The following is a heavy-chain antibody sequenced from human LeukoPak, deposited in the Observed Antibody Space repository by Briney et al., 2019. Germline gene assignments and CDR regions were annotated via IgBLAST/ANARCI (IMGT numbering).Heavy chain of an antibody. CDR1: GFTLSSYA. CDR2: ISYDGSNK. Sequence: GGSLRLSCAASGFTLSSYAMHWVRQAPGNGLEWVAVISYDGSNKYYADSVKGRFTISRDNSKNTLYLQMNSLRAEDTAVYYCAREPQRGYSYGYYFDYWGQGSLVTVSS. J-gene: IGHJ4*02. D-gene: IGHD5-18*01. CDR3: AREPQRGYSYGYYFDY. V-gene: IGHV3-30*04.